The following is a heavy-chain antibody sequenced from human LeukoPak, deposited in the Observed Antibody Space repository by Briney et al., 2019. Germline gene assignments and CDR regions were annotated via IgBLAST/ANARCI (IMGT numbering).Heavy chain of an antibody. CDR3: ARDKSYTAMVLDI. V-gene: IGHV3-30-3*01. J-gene: IGHJ3*02. CDR1: GFTFSSYA. Sequence: GGSLRLSCAASGFTFSSYAMHWVRQAPGKGLEWVAVISYDGSNKYYADSVKGRFTISRDNSKNTLYLQMNSLRAEDTAVYYCARDKSYTAMVLDIWGQGTMVTVSS. D-gene: IGHD5-18*01. CDR2: ISYDGSNK.